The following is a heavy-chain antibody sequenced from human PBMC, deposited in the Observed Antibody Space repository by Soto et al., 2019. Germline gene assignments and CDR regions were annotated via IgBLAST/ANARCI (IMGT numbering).Heavy chain of an antibody. CDR3: GKDGGYCSGGRCLFDF. V-gene: IGHV3-9*01. D-gene: IGHD2-15*01. J-gene: IGHJ4*02. CDR1: GFTFDDYA. CDR2: ISWNSGSI. Sequence: EVQLVESGGGLVQPGRSLRLSCAASGFTFDDYAMHWVRQAPGKGLEWVSGISWNSGSIGYADSVKGRFTISRDNGKDSLELEMDSLRAEDTGLEYCGKDGGYCSGGRCLFDFWGQGTLVTVSS.